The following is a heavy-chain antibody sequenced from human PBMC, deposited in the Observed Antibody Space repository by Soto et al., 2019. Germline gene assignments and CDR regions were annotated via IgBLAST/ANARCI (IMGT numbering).Heavy chain of an antibody. CDR2: ISGSGGST. CDR3: AKDGSLGGYSYGYAFYYYGMDV. CDR1: GFTFSSYA. J-gene: IGHJ6*02. D-gene: IGHD5-18*01. Sequence: GGSLRLSCAASGFTFSSYAMSWVRQAPGKGLEWVSAISGSGGSTYYADSVKGRFTISRDNSKNTLYLQMNSLRAEDTAVYYCAKDGSLGGYSYGYAFYYYGMDVWGQGTTVTVSS. V-gene: IGHV3-23*01.